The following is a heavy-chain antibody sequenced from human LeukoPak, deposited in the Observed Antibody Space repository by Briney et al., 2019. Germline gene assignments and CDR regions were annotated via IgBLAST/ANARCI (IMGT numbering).Heavy chain of an antibody. Sequence: GGSLRLSCAASGFTFSSYWMHWVRQAPGKGLVWVSRINSDGSSTSYADSVKGRFTISRDNAKNTLYLQMSSLRAEDTAVYYCAGDDFWSGYITRYWGQGTLVTVSS. CDR1: GFTFSSYW. CDR2: INSDGSST. CDR3: AGDDFWSGYITRY. J-gene: IGHJ4*02. D-gene: IGHD3-3*01. V-gene: IGHV3-74*01.